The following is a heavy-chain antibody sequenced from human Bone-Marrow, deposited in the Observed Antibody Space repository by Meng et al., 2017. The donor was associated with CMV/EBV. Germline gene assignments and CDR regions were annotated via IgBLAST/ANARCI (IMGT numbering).Heavy chain of an antibody. J-gene: IGHJ4*02. V-gene: IGHV4-34*01. D-gene: IGHD2-21*01. Sequence: SCAASGFTFSSYGMHWVRQAPGKGLEWIGEINHSGSTNYNPSLKSRVTISVDTSKNQFSLKLSSVTAADTAVYYCARGSGSCGGDCYNFDYWGQGTLVTVSS. CDR3: ARGSGSCGGDCYNFDY. CDR1: GFTFSSYG. CDR2: INHSGST.